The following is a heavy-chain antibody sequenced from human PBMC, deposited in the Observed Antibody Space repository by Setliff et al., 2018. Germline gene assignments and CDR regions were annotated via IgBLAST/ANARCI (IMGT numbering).Heavy chain of an antibody. D-gene: IGHD1-26*01. CDR1: GYTFTNYG. V-gene: IGHV1-18*01. Sequence: ASVKVSCKASGYTFTNYGISWVRQAPGQGLEWMGWISAYNGNTNYAQKLQGRVTMTTDTSTSTAYMELRSLRSDDTAVYYCAIPSSGNFYFDYWGQGTLVTVSS. CDR3: AIPSSGNFYFDY. J-gene: IGHJ4*02. CDR2: ISAYNGNT.